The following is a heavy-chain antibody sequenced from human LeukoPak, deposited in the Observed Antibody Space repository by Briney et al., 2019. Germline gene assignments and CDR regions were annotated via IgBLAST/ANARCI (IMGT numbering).Heavy chain of an antibody. Sequence: SSVKVSCKASGGTFSSYAISWVRQAPGQGLQWMGRIIPIFGTANYSQTFQGRVTITTDESTSTAYMELSSLRSEDTAVYYCARDGYNYQGFDYWGQGTLVTVSS. CDR3: ARDGYNYQGFDY. CDR2: IIPIFGTA. V-gene: IGHV1-69*05. D-gene: IGHD5-24*01. CDR1: GGTFSSYA. J-gene: IGHJ4*02.